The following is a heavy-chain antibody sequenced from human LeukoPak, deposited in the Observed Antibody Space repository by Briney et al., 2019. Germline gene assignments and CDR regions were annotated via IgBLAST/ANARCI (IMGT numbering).Heavy chain of an antibody. CDR2: IRYDGSNK. J-gene: IGHJ4*02. Sequence: GGSLRLSCAASGFIFSSYGMHWVRQAPGKGLEWVAFIRYDGSNKYYADSVKGRFTISRDNSKNTLYLQMNSLRAEDTAVYYCAKPSMVRGVSPFDYWGQGTLVTVSS. D-gene: IGHD3-10*01. CDR3: AKPSMVRGVSPFDY. CDR1: GFIFSSYG. V-gene: IGHV3-30*02.